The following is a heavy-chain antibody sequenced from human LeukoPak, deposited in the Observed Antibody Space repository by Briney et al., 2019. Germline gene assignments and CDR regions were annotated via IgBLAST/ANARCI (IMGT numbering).Heavy chain of an antibody. CDR3: ARGLVPGFLDY. CDR1: GFTFSSSW. D-gene: IGHD4-11*01. V-gene: IGHV3-74*01. CDR2: INSDESIT. J-gene: IGHJ4*02. Sequence: PGGSLRLSCAASGFTFSSSWMYWVRQAPGKGLVWVSRINSDESITTYADSVKGRFTISRDNPKNTLYLQMNSLRAEDTAVYYCARGLVPGFLDYWGQGTPVTVSS.